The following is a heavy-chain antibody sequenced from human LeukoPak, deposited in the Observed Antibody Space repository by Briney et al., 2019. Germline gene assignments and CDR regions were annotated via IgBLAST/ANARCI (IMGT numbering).Heavy chain of an antibody. CDR1: GYTLTELS. Sequence: ASVKVSCKVSGYTLTELSMHWVRQAPGKGLEWMGGFDPEDGETIYAQKFQGRVTMTEDTSTDTAYMELSSLRAEDTAVYYCARDYGLYDSSGYLDYWGQGTLVTVSS. V-gene: IGHV1-24*01. CDR3: ARDYGLYDSSGYLDY. CDR2: FDPEDGET. D-gene: IGHD3-22*01. J-gene: IGHJ4*02.